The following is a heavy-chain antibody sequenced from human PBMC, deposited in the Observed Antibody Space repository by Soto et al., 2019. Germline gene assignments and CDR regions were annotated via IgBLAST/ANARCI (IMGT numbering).Heavy chain of an antibody. CDR1: GFTFNNYA. Sequence: EVQLLESGGGLVHPGGSLRLSCAASGFTFNNYAMTWVRQAPGKGLEWVSAISGGGDTTSYADSVKGRFTVSRGGSKNTLYLQMSSLRAEDTALYYCAKGRGGSGSLTPRVDFWGQGTLVTVSS. V-gene: IGHV3-23*01. J-gene: IGHJ4*02. CDR3: AKGRGGSGSLTPRVDF. CDR2: ISGGGDTT. D-gene: IGHD3-10*01.